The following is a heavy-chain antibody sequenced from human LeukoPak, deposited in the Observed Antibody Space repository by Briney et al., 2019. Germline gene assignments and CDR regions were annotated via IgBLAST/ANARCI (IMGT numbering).Heavy chain of an antibody. D-gene: IGHD2-2*01. J-gene: IGHJ5*02. Sequence: GESLKISCKGSGYSFTSYWIGWVRQMPGKGLEWMGIIYPGDSDTRYSPSFQGQVTISADKSISTAYLQWSSLKASDTAMYYCARRYCSSTSCYVGNWFDPWGQGTLVTVSS. CDR2: IYPGDSDT. V-gene: IGHV5-51*01. CDR3: ARRYCSSTSCYVGNWFDP. CDR1: GYSFTSYW.